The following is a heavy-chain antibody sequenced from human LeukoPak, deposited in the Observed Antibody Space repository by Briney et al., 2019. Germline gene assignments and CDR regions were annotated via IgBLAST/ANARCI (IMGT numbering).Heavy chain of an antibody. J-gene: IGHJ4*02. D-gene: IGHD5-24*01. CDR2: ISGSGGNT. CDR3: AKDPERWLQLRLGFSD. Sequence: PGGTLRHSCAASGFTFTSYGMSWVRQAPGKGLEWVSGISGSGGNTYYADSVKGRFTISRDNSKNTLYLQMNSLRAEDTAVYYCAKDPERWLQLRLGFSDWGQGTLVTVSS. V-gene: IGHV3-23*01. CDR1: GFTFTSYG.